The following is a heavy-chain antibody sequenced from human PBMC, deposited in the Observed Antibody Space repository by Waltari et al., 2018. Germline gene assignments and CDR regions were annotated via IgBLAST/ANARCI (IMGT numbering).Heavy chain of an antibody. CDR1: GYTLTELS. J-gene: IGHJ4*02. CDR3: ATPGVVVAASITYLDY. V-gene: IGHV1-24*01. CDR2: LDPEDGET. D-gene: IGHD2-15*01. Sequence: QVQLVQSGAEVKKPGASVKVSCKVSGYTLTELSMHWVRQAPGKGLEWMGGLDPEDGETIYAQKFQGRGTMTEDTSTDTAYMELSSLRSEDTAVYYCATPGVVVAASITYLDYWGQGTLVTVSS.